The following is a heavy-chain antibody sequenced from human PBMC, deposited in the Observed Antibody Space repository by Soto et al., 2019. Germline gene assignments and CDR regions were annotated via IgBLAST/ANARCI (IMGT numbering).Heavy chain of an antibody. CDR1: GYTFTNYG. D-gene: IGHD2-2*01. CDR3: ARGASCSSASCYDNFHYGLAV. Sequence: QVQLVQSGPEVKKPGASVKVSCKASGYTFTNYGITWVRQAPGQGLEWMGWITASNGNTNCARESQGRLTLTRDTSTCTANVELRSLRSDDTAVYYCARGASCSSASCYDNFHYGLAVWGQGTTVIVSS. V-gene: IGHV1-18*01. CDR2: ITASNGNT. J-gene: IGHJ6*01.